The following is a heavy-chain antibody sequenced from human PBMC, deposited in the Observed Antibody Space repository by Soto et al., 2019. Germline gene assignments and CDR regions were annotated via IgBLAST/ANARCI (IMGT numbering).Heavy chain of an antibody. V-gene: IGHV4-4*07. Sequence: SETLSLTCSVSGGTISCYCWTWIRQPAGKGLEWIGRIYSSGYTKYNPSLQSRVTMSLDTSNNQFSLRLTSVTAADTAVYYCARGQRFSDWFDPWGQGTLVTVSS. J-gene: IGHJ5*02. CDR2: IYSSGYT. CDR3: ARGQRFSDWFDP. D-gene: IGHD3-3*01. CDR1: GGTISCYC.